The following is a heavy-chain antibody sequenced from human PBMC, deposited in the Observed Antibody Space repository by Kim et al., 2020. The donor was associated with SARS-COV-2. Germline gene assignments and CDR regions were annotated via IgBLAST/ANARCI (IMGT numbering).Heavy chain of an antibody. V-gene: IGHV3-30*07. J-gene: IGHJ6*02. D-gene: IGHD2-15*01. CDR3: ARDSKDFLGSVDGMDV. Sequence: SVKGRFPISRNNSKNTLYLQMNSLRAEDTAVYYCARDSKDFLGSVDGMDVWGQGTTVTVSS.